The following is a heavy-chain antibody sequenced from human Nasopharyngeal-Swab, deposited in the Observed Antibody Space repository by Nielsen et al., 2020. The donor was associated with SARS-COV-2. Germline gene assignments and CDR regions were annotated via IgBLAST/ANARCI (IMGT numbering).Heavy chain of an antibody. J-gene: IGHJ4*02. V-gene: IGHV3-7*01. CDR1: GFTFTAYW. D-gene: IGHD3-3*01. CDR2: IKYDGSEK. CDR3: ARGGVDY. Sequence: GGSLRLSCAGSGFTFTAYWMNWVRQAPGKGLEWVANIKYDGSEKKYVESVKGRFTIARDNAKKSLYLQMNALRVEDTAIYYCARGGVDYWGQGTLVTVSS.